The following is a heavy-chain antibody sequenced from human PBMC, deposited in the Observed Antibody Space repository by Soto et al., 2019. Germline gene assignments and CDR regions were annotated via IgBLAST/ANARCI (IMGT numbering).Heavy chain of an antibody. D-gene: IGHD3-9*01. CDR1: GFTSGDYA. CDR2: ITSKAYGGTT. CDR3: TRLARDLVTVPFDY. V-gene: IGHV3-49*05. Sequence: EVQLVESGGGLVNPGRSLRLSCTASGFTSGDYAMSWFRQAPGKGLEWVGFITSKAYGGTTEYAASVKGRFTISRDDSKSIAYLQMNSLKTEDTAVYYWTRLARDLVTVPFDYWGQGTLVTVSS. J-gene: IGHJ4*02.